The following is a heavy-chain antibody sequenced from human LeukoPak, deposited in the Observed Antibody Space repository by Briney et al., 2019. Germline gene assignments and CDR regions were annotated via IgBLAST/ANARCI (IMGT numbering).Heavy chain of an antibody. V-gene: IGHV4-4*07. D-gene: IGHD2-2*01. Sequence: SETLSLTCTVSGGSISSYYWSWIRQPAGKGLEWIGRIYTSGSTNYNPSLKSRVTMSVDTSKNQFFLKLSSVTAADTAVYYCARGPEPFTSIGYYYYYMDVWGKGTTVTVSS. J-gene: IGHJ6*03. CDR2: IYTSGST. CDR1: GGSISSYY. CDR3: ARGPEPFTSIGYYYYYMDV.